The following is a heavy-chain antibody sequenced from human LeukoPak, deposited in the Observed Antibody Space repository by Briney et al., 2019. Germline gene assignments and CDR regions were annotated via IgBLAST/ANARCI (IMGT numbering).Heavy chain of an antibody. CDR3: ATIAASGQIDY. D-gene: IGHD6-13*01. CDR1: GFTLSHAW. Sequence: GGSLRLSCAASGFTLSHAWMSWVRQAPGKGLEWVGRIRSKTDGGITDYAAPVKGRFTISRDDSKNTLDLQMNSLKTEDTAVYYCATIAASGQIDYWGQGTLVTVSS. J-gene: IGHJ4*02. CDR2: IRSKTDGGIT. V-gene: IGHV3-15*01.